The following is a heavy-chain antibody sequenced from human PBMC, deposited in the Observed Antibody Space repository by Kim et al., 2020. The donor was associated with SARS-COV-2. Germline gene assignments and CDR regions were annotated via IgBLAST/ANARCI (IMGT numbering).Heavy chain of an antibody. J-gene: IGHJ4*02. CDR2: IKQDGSEK. V-gene: IGHV3-7*04. D-gene: IGHD2-21*01. CDR3: ARVGWRATPSIAY. CDR1: GFTFSSYW. Sequence: GGSLRLSCAASGFTFSSYWMSWVRQAPGKGLEWVANIKQDGSEKNYVDSVKGRFTISRDNAKNSLYLKMNSLRAEDMAVYYCARVGWRATPSIAYWGQGTLVTVSS.